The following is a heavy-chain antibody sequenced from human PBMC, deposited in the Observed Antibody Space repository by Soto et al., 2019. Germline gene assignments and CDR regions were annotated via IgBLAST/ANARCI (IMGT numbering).Heavy chain of an antibody. V-gene: IGHV3-23*01. D-gene: IGHD1-26*01. Sequence: EVQLSESGGDLRQPGGSLRLSCAASGFTFTNYAMTWVRQTPGKGLEWVSGISASGGLKYYADSVQGRFTVSRDNSKNMLYRQMDNLRDEDTALYYCAREVGAPSGWLDPWGQGTQVTVSS. J-gene: IGHJ5*02. CDR3: AREVGAPSGWLDP. CDR1: GFTFTNYA. CDR2: ISASGGLK.